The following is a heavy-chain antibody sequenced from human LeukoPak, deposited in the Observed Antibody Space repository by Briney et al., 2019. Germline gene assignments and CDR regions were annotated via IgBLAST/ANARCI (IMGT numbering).Heavy chain of an antibody. CDR2: INPSGGST. J-gene: IGHJ5*02. D-gene: IGHD2-2*01. CDR3: ARDGSSSTSWDGYWFDP. Sequence: ASVKVSCKASGYTFTSYYMHWVRQAPGQGLEWMGIINPSGGSTSYAQKFQGRVTMTRDTSTSTVYMELSSLRSEDTAVYYCARDGSSSTSWDGYWFDPWGQGTLVTVSS. CDR1: GYTFTSYY. V-gene: IGHV1-46*01.